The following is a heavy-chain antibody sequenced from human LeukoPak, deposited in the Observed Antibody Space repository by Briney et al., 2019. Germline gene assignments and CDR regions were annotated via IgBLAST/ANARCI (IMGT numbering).Heavy chain of an antibody. CDR1: GYTFTSYY. Sequence: GASVKVSCKASGYTFTSYYLHWVRQAPGQGLEWMGLINPSGSSTSNTQKFQGRVTMTRDTSTSTVYMELSSLRSDDTAVYYCARADGDYRGWFDPWGQGTLVTVSS. D-gene: IGHD4-17*01. J-gene: IGHJ5*02. CDR3: ARADGDYRGWFDP. CDR2: INPSGSST. V-gene: IGHV1-46*01.